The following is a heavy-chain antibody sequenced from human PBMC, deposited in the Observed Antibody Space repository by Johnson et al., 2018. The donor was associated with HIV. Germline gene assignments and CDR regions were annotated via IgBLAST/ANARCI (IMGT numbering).Heavy chain of an antibody. CDR1: GFTFSSYG. Sequence: MQLVESGGGVVQPGRSLRLSCAASGFTFSSYGMHWVRQAPGKGLEWISSINWNGGSTGYVDSVKGRFTISRDNAKNSLYLQMNSLRAEDTALYYCARDVGITTAGGAFDIWGQGTMVTVSS. D-gene: IGHD6-13*01. V-gene: IGHV3-20*04. CDR2: INWNGGST. J-gene: IGHJ3*02. CDR3: ARDVGITTAGGAFDI.